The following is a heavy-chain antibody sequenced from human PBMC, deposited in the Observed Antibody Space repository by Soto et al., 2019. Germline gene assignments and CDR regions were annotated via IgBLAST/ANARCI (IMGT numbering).Heavy chain of an antibody. J-gene: IGHJ6*02. CDR2: ISTSTSTI. Sequence: GGSLRLSCAASGFIFSTYSMNWVRQAPGKGLEWVSCISTSTSTIYYADSVKGRFTISRDNAKKSLYLQMNSLRDEDTAVYFCARDGRARSAYSSDYYYFYGMDVWGQGTTVTVSS. CDR1: GFIFSTYS. V-gene: IGHV3-48*02. CDR3: ARDGRARSAYSSDYYYFYGMDV. D-gene: IGHD3-3*01.